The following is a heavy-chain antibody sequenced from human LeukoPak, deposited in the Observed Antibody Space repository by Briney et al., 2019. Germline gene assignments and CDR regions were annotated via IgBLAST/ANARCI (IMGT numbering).Heavy chain of an antibody. Sequence: SETLSLTCTVSGGSISSSSYYWGWIRQPPGKGLEWIGSIYYSGSTYYNPSHKSRVTISVDTSKNQFSLKLSSVTAADTAVYYCASPGVVVPAATRGAFDIWGQGTMVTVSS. CDR1: GGSISSSSYY. V-gene: IGHV4-39*01. CDR2: IYYSGST. D-gene: IGHD2-2*01. CDR3: ASPGVVVPAATRGAFDI. J-gene: IGHJ3*02.